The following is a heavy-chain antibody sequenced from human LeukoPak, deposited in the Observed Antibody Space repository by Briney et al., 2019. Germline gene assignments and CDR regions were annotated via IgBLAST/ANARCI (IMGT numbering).Heavy chain of an antibody. CDR1: GFTFSSYE. D-gene: IGHD3-10*01. V-gene: IGHV3-48*03. Sequence: SGGSLRLSCAASGFTFSSYEMNWVRQAPGKGLEWVSYISSSGSTIYYADSVKGRFTISRDNAKNSLYLQMNSLRAEDTAVYYCANDYGSGSLYYFDYWGQGTLVTVSS. J-gene: IGHJ4*02. CDR2: ISSSGSTI. CDR3: ANDYGSGSLYYFDY.